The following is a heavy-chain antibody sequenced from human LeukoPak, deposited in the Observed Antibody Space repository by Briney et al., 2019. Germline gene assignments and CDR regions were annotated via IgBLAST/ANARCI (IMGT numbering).Heavy chain of an antibody. CDR3: ARGPAGYCSGGSCYFVY. V-gene: IGHV3-21*01. Sequence: GGSLRLSCAASGFTFSSYSMNWVRQAPGKGLEWVSSISSSSSYIYYADSVKGRLTISRDNAKNSLYLQMNSLRAEDTAVYYCARGPAGYCSGGSCYFVYWGQGTLVTVSS. J-gene: IGHJ4*02. D-gene: IGHD2-15*01. CDR2: ISSSSSYI. CDR1: GFTFSSYS.